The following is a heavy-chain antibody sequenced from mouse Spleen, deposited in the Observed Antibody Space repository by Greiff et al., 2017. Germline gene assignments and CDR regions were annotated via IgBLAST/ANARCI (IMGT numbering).Heavy chain of an antibody. CDR3: ARGGYGNYLYAMDY. Sequence: EVQVVESGPGLVKPSQSLSLTCSVTGYSITSGYYWNWIRQFPGNKLEWMGYISYDGSNNYNPSLKNRISITRDTSKNQFFLKLNSVTTEDTATYYCARGGYGNYLYAMDYWGQGTSVTVSS. J-gene: IGHJ4*01. V-gene: IGHV3-6*01. CDR2: ISYDGSN. D-gene: IGHD2-10*02. CDR1: GYSITSGYY.